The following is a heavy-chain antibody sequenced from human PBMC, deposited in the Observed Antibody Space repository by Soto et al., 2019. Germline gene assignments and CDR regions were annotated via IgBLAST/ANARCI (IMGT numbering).Heavy chain of an antibody. J-gene: IGHJ4*02. D-gene: IGHD3-3*01. Sequence: EVQLVESGGGLIQPGGSLRLSCAASGFTVSSNYMSWVRQAPGKGLEWVSVIYSGGSTYYADSVKGRFTISRDNSKNTLYLQMNSLRAEDTAVYYCARRSYDFWSGYSGFDYWGQGTLVTVSS. CDR2: IYSGGST. CDR1: GFTVSSNY. V-gene: IGHV3-53*01. CDR3: ARRSYDFWSGYSGFDY.